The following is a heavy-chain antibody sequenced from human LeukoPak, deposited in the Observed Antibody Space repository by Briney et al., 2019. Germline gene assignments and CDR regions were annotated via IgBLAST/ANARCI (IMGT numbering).Heavy chain of an antibody. CDR1: GYRFTDYW. V-gene: IGHV5-51*01. CDR3: ARYRGHYVSLPSPFDY. CDR2: NSPDDFDA. Sequence: KPGESLKISCKGSGYRFTDYWIGSVRQMPGKGLEWMGFNSPDDFDAGDSPSYSPSFQGQVTISVDESINTAYLQWRSLKASDTAMYFCARYRGHYVSLPSPFDYWGQGTLVTVSS. D-gene: IGHD4-17*01. J-gene: IGHJ4*02.